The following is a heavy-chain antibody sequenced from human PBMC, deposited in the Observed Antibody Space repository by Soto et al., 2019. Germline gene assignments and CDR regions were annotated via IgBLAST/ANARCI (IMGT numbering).Heavy chain of an antibody. CDR1: GFTFSSYG. V-gene: IGHV3-33*01. Sequence: ESGGGVVQPGGSLRLACAASGFTFSSYGMHWVRQAPGKGLEWVPVIWFDGSKEFYAASVEGRFTISRDNSKNMVYLEMNSPRDVDTAVYYCARAVPAAKGWFDSWGQGTLVTVSS. D-gene: IGHD2-2*01. J-gene: IGHJ5*01. CDR2: IWFDGSKE. CDR3: ARAVPAAKGWFDS.